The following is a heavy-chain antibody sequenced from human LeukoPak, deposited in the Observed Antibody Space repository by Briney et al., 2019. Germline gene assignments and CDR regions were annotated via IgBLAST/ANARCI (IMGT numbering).Heavy chain of an antibody. D-gene: IGHD5-18*01. CDR1: GFTFSNSA. J-gene: IGHJ4*02. V-gene: IGHV3-23*01. CDR2: ISGSGGGT. Sequence: GGSLRLSCAASGFTFSNSAMSWVRQAPGKGLEWVTAISGSGGGTYYADSVKGRFTISRDNSKNTLYVQMNSLRAADTAVYYCAKAAGRGYNYGDYFDYWGQGTLVTVSS. CDR3: AKAAGRGYNYGDYFDY.